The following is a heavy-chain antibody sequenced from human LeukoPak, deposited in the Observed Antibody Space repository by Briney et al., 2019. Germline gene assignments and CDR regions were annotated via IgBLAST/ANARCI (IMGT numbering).Heavy chain of an antibody. Sequence: GGSLRLSCAASGFTVSSNYMSWVRQAPGKGLEWVSVIYSGGSTYYADSVKGRFTISRDNSKNTLYLQMNSLRAEDTAVYYCASDQTSHYYDTYDAFDIWGQGTMVTVSS. CDR2: IYSGGST. J-gene: IGHJ3*02. V-gene: IGHV3-66*01. D-gene: IGHD3-22*01. CDR1: GFTVSSNY. CDR3: ASDQTSHYYDTYDAFDI.